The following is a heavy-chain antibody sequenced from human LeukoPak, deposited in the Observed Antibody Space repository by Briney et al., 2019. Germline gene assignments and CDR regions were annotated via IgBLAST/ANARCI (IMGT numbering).Heavy chain of an antibody. CDR3: ASLSTTGYFDY. CDR2: IHHSGGT. J-gene: IGHJ4*02. Sequence: PSETLSLTCTVSGDSISSNKWWSWVRQPPGKGWGLEWIGEIHHSGGTNYSPSLKSRVTMSVDTSKNQFSLKLSSVTAADTAVYYCASLSTTGYFDYWGQGTLVTVSS. CDR1: GDSISSNKW. V-gene: IGHV4-4*02. D-gene: IGHD4-11*01.